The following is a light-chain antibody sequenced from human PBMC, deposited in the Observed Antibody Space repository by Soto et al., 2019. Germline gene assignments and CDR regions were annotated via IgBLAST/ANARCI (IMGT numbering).Light chain of an antibody. CDR3: QQYNNWPQT. CDR2: DAS. CDR1: QSVTSN. J-gene: IGKJ1*01. V-gene: IGKV3-15*01. Sequence: DILLTQSPDTLSVSPGERATLSCRASQSVTSNLAWYQQKPGQAPSLLIYDASTRATAVPARFRGSGSGTEFTLTINSLQSEDFAVYSCQQYNNWPQTFGQGTQMEIK.